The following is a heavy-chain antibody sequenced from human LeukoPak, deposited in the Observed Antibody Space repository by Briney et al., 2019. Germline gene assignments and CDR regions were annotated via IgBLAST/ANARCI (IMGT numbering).Heavy chain of an antibody. CDR1: GSTFDDYA. D-gene: IGHD3-22*01. CDR2: ISGDGGST. V-gene: IGHV3-43*02. Sequence: GGSLRLSCAASGSTFDDYAMHWVRQAPGKGLEWVSLISGDGGSTYYADSVKGRFTISRDNSKNSLYLQMNSLRTEDTALYYCAKEGLLRGYFDYWGQGTLVTVSS. CDR3: AKEGLLRGYFDY. J-gene: IGHJ4*02.